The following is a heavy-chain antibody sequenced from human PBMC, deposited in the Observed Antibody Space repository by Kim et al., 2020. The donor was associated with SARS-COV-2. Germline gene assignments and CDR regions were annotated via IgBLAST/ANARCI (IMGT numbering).Heavy chain of an antibody. D-gene: IGHD6-19*01. J-gene: IGHJ4*02. Sequence: TQYAPSVKGRFTISIEESKYSLYLQMNTLKTGDTAVYYCARGTSGCPLDCWGQGTLVTVAS. CDR3: ARGTSGCPLDC. V-gene: IGHV3-72*01. CDR2: T.